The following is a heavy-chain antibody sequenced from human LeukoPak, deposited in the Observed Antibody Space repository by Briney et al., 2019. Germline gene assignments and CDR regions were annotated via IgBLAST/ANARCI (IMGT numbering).Heavy chain of an antibody. CDR3: ARRGRQYCSGGHCYRTSASDI. J-gene: IGHJ3*02. D-gene: IGHD2-15*01. V-gene: IGHV4-39*01. CDR2: IYYTGTT. Sequence: GSLRLSCAASGFTFSSYEMNWVRQAPGKGLEWIGSIYYTGTTYYNPSLKSRVSIFVDTSKNQFSLRLTSVNAADTAVYYCARRGRQYCSGGHCYRTSASDIWGQGTMVTVSS. CDR1: GFTFSSYE.